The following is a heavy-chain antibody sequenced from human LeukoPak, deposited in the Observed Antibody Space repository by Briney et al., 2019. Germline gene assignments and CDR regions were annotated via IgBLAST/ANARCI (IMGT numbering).Heavy chain of an antibody. CDR2: MNPNSGNT. CDR3: ARGLSMVQGVIFGY. Sequence: ASVKVSCKASGYTFTSYDINWVRQATGQGLEWMGWMNPNSGNTGYAQKFQGRVTMTRNTSISTAYMELSSLRSEDTAVYYCARGLSMVQGVIFGYWGQETLVTVSS. J-gene: IGHJ4*02. D-gene: IGHD3-10*01. CDR1: GYTFTSYD. V-gene: IGHV1-8*01.